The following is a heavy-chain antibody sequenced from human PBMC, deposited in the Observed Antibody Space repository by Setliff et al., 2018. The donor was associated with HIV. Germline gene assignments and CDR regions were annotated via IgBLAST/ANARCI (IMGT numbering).Heavy chain of an antibody. CDR2: VSAYNGDT. V-gene: IGHV1-18*01. CDR1: NYTFTSFD. Sequence: ASVKVSCKASNYTFTSFDISWVRQAPGQGLEWMGWVSAYNGDTTYAPRLQDRVTMTTDTATSTAYMDLRSLRSDDTAVYYCARDSSSWYPYMDVWGKGTTVTVSS. J-gene: IGHJ6*03. CDR3: ARDSSSWYPYMDV. D-gene: IGHD6-13*01.